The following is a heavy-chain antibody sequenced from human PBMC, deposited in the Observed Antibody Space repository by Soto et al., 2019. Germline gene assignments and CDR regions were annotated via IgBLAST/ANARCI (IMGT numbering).Heavy chain of an antibody. D-gene: IGHD3-10*01. J-gene: IGHJ4*02. V-gene: IGHV3-74*01. CDR3: VRDGEYLLPYDS. CDR1: GFTLSRFW. Sequence: EVYLVESGGGLGQPGGSLRLSCSTSGFTLSRFWMNWVRQAPGKGLMWVSHISPDGSDKAYADFVKGRFSISRDDAKDTLYLQLNSLRAEDTAISYCVRDGEYLLPYDSWGQGTLVTVSS. CDR2: ISPDGSDK.